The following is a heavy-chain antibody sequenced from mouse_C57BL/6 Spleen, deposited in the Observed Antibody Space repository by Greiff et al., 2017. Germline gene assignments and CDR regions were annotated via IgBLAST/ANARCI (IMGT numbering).Heavy chain of an antibody. V-gene: IGHV5-17*01. Sequence: EVKLVESGGGLVKPGGSLKPSCAASGFTFSDYGMHWVRQAPEKGLEWVAYISSGSSTIYYADTVKGRFTISRDNAKNTMFLQMTSLRLEDTAMYYCARNDGYYDWYFDVWGTGTTVTVAS. J-gene: IGHJ1*03. CDR2: ISSGSSTI. CDR1: GFTFSDYG. CDR3: ARNDGYYDWYFDV. D-gene: IGHD2-3*01.